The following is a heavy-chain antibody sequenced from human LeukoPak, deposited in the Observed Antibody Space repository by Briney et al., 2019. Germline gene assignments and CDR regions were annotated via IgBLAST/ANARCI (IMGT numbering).Heavy chain of an antibody. V-gene: IGHV3-9*01. CDR2: ISWNSGSI. CDR1: GFTFDDYA. J-gene: IGHJ4*02. Sequence: GGSLRLSCAASGFTFDDYAMHWVRQAPGKGLEWVSGISWNSGSIGYADSVKGRFTISRDNAKNSLYLQMNSLKAEDTALYYCAKDAESLAAGSSYFDYWGQGTLVTVSS. CDR3: AKDAESLAAGSSYFDY. D-gene: IGHD6-13*01.